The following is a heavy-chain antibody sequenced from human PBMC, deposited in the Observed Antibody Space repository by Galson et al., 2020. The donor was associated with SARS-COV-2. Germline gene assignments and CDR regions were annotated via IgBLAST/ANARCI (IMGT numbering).Heavy chain of an antibody. V-gene: IGHV4-38-2*01. Sequence: SEPLSLTCAVSGYSISSGYHWGWIRQPPGKGLEFIGSIYHSGNTYYNPSLESRVTISVDTSKNQFSLKLRSVTAADTAVYYCARGNEFRPYSAFKNWGQGILVTVSS. CDR2: IYHSGNT. D-gene: IGHD1-26*01. CDR1: GYSISSGYH. CDR3: ARGNEFRPYSAFKN. J-gene: IGHJ4*02.